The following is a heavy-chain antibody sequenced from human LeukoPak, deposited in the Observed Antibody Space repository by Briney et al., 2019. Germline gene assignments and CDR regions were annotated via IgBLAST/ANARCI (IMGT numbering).Heavy chain of an antibody. Sequence: SETLSLTCAVSGASISSSNYYWGWVRQSPGTGLEWIGNIYSSGNTYYNASLKSRVTMYIDTSKNQFFLKLSSVTAADTAVYYCARDGLAAAVPYYYYYYYMDVWGKGTTVTVSS. CDR1: GASISSSNYY. V-gene: IGHV4-39*07. CDR2: IYSSGNT. J-gene: IGHJ6*03. CDR3: ARDGLAAAVPYYYYYYYMDV. D-gene: IGHD6-13*01.